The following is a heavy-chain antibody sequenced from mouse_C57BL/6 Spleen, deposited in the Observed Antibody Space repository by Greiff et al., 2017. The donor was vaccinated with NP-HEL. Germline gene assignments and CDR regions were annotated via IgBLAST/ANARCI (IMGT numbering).Heavy chain of an antibody. V-gene: IGHV1-61*01. Sequence: VQLQQPGAELVRPGSSVKLSCKASGYTFTSYWMDWVKQRPGQGLEWIGNIYPSDSETHYNQKFKDKATLTVDKSSSTAYMQLSSLTSEDSAGYYCARGNGYPWFAYWGQGTLVTVSA. D-gene: IGHD2-2*01. CDR1: GYTFTSYW. CDR3: ARGNGYPWFAY. J-gene: IGHJ3*01. CDR2: IYPSDSET.